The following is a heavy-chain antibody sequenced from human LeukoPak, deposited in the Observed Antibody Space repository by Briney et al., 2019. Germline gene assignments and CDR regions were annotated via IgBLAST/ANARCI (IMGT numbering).Heavy chain of an antibody. V-gene: IGHV3-33*01. CDR1: GFTFSSYG. CDR3: VRSPGDGVDFDY. Sequence: HSGGSLRLSCAASGFTFSSYGMHWVRQAPGKGLEWVAVIWYDGSNKYYADSVKGRFTISRDNSKNTLYLQMNSLTTEDTAVYYCVRSPGDGVDFDYWGQGTLVTVSS. J-gene: IGHJ4*02. CDR2: IWYDGSNK. D-gene: IGHD3-10*01.